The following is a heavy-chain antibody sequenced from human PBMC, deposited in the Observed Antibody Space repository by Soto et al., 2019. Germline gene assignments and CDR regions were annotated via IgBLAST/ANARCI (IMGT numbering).Heavy chain of an antibody. CDR2: ISAYNGNT. CDR1: GYTFTSYG. J-gene: IGHJ6*02. CDR3: AREAYYYDSSGYQIIYYGMDV. Sequence: EASVKVSCKASGYTFTSYGISWVRQAPGQGLEWMGWISAYNGNTNYAQKLQGRVTMTTDTSTSTAYMELRSLRSDDTAVYYCAREAYYYDSSGYQIIYYGMDVWGQGTTVTVSS. D-gene: IGHD3-22*01. V-gene: IGHV1-18*01.